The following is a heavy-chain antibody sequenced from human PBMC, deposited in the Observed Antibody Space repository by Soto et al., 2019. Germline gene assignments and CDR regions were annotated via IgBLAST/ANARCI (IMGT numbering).Heavy chain of an antibody. CDR2: VIPFHGSA. Sequence: QIQLVQSGAEMKKPGSSVKVSCTTSGGTFRSYATSWVRLAPGQGLEWMGGVIPFHGSAHYAQKFQGRVTITADESTSTVYMELSGLRSDDTAFYYCARSGDCVNNRCQYFFDHWGQGSLVTVSS. J-gene: IGHJ4*02. CDR3: ARSGDCVNNRCQYFFDH. V-gene: IGHV1-69*11. CDR1: GGTFRSYA. D-gene: IGHD2-21*02.